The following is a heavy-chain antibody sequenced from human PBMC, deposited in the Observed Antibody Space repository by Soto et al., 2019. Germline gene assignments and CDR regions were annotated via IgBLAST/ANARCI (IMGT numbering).Heavy chain of an antibody. CDR2: IVVGSGNT. D-gene: IGHD3-16*01. CDR1: GFTFTSSA. J-gene: IGHJ6*02. Sequence: SVKVSCKASGFTFTSSAVQWVRQARGQRLGWIGWIVVGSGNTNYAQKFQERVTITRDMSTSTAYMELSSLRSEDTAVYYCAADRGYPSNGMDVWGQGTTVTVSS. CDR3: AADRGYPSNGMDV. V-gene: IGHV1-58*01.